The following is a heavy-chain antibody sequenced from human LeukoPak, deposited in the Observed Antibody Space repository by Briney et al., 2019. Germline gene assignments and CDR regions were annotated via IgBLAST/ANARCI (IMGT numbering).Heavy chain of an antibody. CDR1: GYTFTTYG. Sequence: GASVKVSCKASGYTFTTYGISWVRQAPGQGLEWMGWISTYTGNTNSAQKFQGRVTMTTDTSTSTAYMELRSLRSDDTAVYYCARDLLVETTVAFFWGQGTLVTVSS. CDR3: ARDLLVETTVAFF. D-gene: IGHD1-26*01. V-gene: IGHV1-18*01. J-gene: IGHJ4*02. CDR2: ISTYTGNT.